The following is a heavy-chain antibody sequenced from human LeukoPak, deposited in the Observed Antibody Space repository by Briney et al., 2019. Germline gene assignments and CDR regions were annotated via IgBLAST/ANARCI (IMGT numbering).Heavy chain of an antibody. J-gene: IGHJ4*02. Sequence: ASVKVSCKASGYTFTTYDINWVRQATGQGLEWMGWISAYNGNTNYAQKLQGRVTMTTDTSTSTAYMELRSLRSDDTAVYYCARDGDILTGYYPPYYFDYWGQGTLVTVSS. CDR3: ARDGDILTGYYPPYYFDY. CDR1: GYTFTTYD. CDR2: ISAYNGNT. V-gene: IGHV1-18*01. D-gene: IGHD3-9*01.